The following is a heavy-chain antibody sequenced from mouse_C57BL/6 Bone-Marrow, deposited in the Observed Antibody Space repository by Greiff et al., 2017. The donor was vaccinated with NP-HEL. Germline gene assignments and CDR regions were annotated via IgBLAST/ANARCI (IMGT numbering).Heavy chain of an antibody. J-gene: IGHJ2*01. CDR3: ARKGSYFDY. V-gene: IGHV1-81*01. CDR1: GYTFTSYG. CDR2: IYPRSGNT. Sequence: QVHVKQSGAELARPGASVKLSCKASGYTFTSYGISWVKQRTGQGLEWIGEIYPRSGNTYYNEKFKGKATLTADKSSSSAYMELRSLTSEDSAVYFCARKGSYFDYWGQGTTLTVSS.